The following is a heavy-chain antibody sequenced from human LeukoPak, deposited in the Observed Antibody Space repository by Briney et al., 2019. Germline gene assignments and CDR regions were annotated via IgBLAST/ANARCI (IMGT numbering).Heavy chain of an antibody. D-gene: IGHD2-2*02. CDR1: GFTFSSYA. Sequence: SGGSLRLSCAASGFTFSSYAMSWVRQAPGKGLEWVSAISGSGGSTYYADSVKGRFTISRDNSKNTLYLQMNSLRAEDTAVYYCAKDNRRDIVVVPAAIGYWGQGTLVTVFS. V-gene: IGHV3-23*01. CDR2: ISGSGGST. J-gene: IGHJ4*02. CDR3: AKDNRRDIVVVPAAIGY.